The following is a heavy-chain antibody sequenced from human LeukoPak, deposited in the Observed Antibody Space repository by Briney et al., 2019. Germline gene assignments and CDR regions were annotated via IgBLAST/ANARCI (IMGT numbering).Heavy chain of an antibody. D-gene: IGHD6-13*01. CDR3: ARSFGDSSSWFYYYYGMDV. J-gene: IGHJ6*02. CDR1: GYTFTGYY. V-gene: IGHV1-2*02. CDR2: INPNSGGT. Sequence: GESLKISCKASGYTFTGYYMHWVRQAPGQGLEWMGWINPNSGGTNYAQKFQGRVTMTRDTSISTAYMELSRLRSDDTAVYYCARSFGDSSSWFYYYYGMDVWGQGTTVTVSS.